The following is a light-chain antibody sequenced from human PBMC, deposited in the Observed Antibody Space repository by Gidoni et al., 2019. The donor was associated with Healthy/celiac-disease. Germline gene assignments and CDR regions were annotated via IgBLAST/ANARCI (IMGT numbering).Light chain of an antibody. J-gene: IGKJ2*01. CDR3: QQYNNWPPYT. CDR1: QSVSSN. V-gene: IGKV3-15*01. Sequence: DILITHSPATLSVSPGERATLSCRASQSVSSNLAWYQQKPGQAPRLLIHGAATRATGSPARFSGSGSGTEFTLTISSLQSEDFAVYYCQQYNNWPPYTFGQGTKLEIK. CDR2: GAA.